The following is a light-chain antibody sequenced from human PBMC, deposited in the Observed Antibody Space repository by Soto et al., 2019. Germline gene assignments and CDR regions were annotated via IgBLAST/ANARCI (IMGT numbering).Light chain of an antibody. CDR3: LQYGSSLFT. V-gene: IGKV3-20*01. J-gene: IGKJ3*01. CDR1: QSVSSSY. CDR2: GAS. Sequence: EIVLTQTPGTLSLSPGERATLSCRASQSVSSSYLAWYQQKPGQAPGILIYGASSRATGIPDRFSGSGSGTDFTLTISRLEPEDFAVYYCLQYGSSLFTFGPGTKVDIK.